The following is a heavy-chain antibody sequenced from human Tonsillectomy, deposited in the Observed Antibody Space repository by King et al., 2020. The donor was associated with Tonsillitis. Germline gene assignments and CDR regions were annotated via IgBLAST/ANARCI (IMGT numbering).Heavy chain of an antibody. CDR1: GFTFSNAW. CDR3: TTGFRSGSY. V-gene: IGHV3-15*01. CDR2: IKSKTDVGTT. Sequence: VQLVESGGGLVKSGGSRRLSCAVSGFTFSNAWMSWVRQAPGKGLWWVWGIKSKTDVGTTDDAAPVKGRFTISRDDSNNRVYLRMNSLKNESTAVYYCTTGFRSGSYWGQGTLVTVSS. J-gene: IGHJ4*02. D-gene: IGHD3-22*01.